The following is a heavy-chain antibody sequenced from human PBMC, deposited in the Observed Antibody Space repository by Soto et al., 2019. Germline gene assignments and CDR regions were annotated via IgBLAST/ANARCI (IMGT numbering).Heavy chain of an antibody. CDR1: GYTLTELS. J-gene: IGHJ6*02. Sequence: QVQLVQSGAEVKKPGASVKVSCKVSGYTLTELSMHWVRQAPGKGLEWMGGLDPEDGETIYAQKFHGRVTMTEETSTDTAYMEQGSLRSADTHVYYCATPHLLGRSGMDVWGQGTTVTVSS. CDR2: LDPEDGET. D-gene: IGHD7-27*01. V-gene: IGHV1-24*01. CDR3: ATPHLLGRSGMDV.